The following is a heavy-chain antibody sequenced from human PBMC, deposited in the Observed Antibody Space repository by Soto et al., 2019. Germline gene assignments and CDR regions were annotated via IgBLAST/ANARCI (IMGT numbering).Heavy chain of an antibody. Sequence: GGSLRLSCAASGCTFSGYAMTWVSQAPGKGLEWVSTISGDTTATYNADSVRGRFTISRDNSKDTLYLQMNSLRAEDTAVYYCAKESDTIAAADYWGQGTLVTVSS. CDR3: AKESDTIAAADY. V-gene: IGHV3-23*01. J-gene: IGHJ4*02. CDR1: GCTFSGYA. D-gene: IGHD6-25*01. CDR2: ISGDTTAT.